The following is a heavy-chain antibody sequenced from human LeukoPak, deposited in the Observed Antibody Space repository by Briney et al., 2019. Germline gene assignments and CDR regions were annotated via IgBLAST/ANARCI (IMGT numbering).Heavy chain of an antibody. CDR3: VKEPRGYSFSFDI. V-gene: IGHV3-23*01. CDR2: ISGSGSKT. D-gene: IGHD5-18*01. Sequence: GGSLRLSCAASGFIFSTCAINWVRQAPGKGLEWVSAISGSGSKTFYSDSVKGRFTISRDNPKNTLYLQMNSLRPEDTAVYYCVKEPRGYSFSFDIWGQRTMVTVSS. CDR1: GFIFSTCA. J-gene: IGHJ3*02.